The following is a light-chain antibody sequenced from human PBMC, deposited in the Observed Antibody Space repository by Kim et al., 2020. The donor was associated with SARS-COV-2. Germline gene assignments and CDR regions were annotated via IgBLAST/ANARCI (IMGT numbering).Light chain of an antibody. CDR3: QQRTNWRYS. Sequence: SVSPGEKAALSCRASQSVSNSVAWYQQKPGQAPRPLILDASNRATDIPARFSGSGSGTDFTLTISSLEPEDFAVYFCQQRTNWRYSFGQGTKLEIK. V-gene: IGKV3-11*01. CDR1: QSVSNS. J-gene: IGKJ2*03. CDR2: DAS.